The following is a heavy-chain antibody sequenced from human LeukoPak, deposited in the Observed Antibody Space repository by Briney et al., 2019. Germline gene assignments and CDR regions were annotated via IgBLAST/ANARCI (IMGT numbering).Heavy chain of an antibody. CDR1: GGTFSSYA. Sequence: AASVKVSCKASGGTFSSYAISWVRQAPGQGLEWMGWISAYNGNTNYAQKLQGRVTMTTDTSTSTAYMELRSLRSDDTAVYYCARTTYDILTGYSYYFDYWGQGTLVTVSS. CDR2: ISAYNGNT. D-gene: IGHD3-9*01. CDR3: ARTTYDILTGYSYYFDY. J-gene: IGHJ4*02. V-gene: IGHV1-18*01.